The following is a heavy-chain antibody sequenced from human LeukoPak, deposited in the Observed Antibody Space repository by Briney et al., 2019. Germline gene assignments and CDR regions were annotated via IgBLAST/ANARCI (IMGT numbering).Heavy chain of an antibody. D-gene: IGHD3-3*01. V-gene: IGHV1-18*01. J-gene: IGHJ4*02. CDR3: ARALSDDFWSGYQDH. CDR1: GYRFISYG. CDR2: ISAYNGNT. Sequence: ASVKVSCKASGYRFISYGFSWVGQAPGQGLEWMGWISAYNGNTNYAQKFQGRVTMTTDTSTSTVYMEVRSLRSDDTAVYYCARALSDDFWSGYQDHWGQGTLVTVSS.